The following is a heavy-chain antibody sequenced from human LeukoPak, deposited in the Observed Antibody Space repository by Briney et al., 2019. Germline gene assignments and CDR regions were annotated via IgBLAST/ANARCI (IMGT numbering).Heavy chain of an antibody. D-gene: IGHD3-10*01. CDR3: ARDSGGY. CDR2: IKQDGSEK. J-gene: IGHJ4*02. V-gene: IGHV3-7*01. CDR1: GGTFSSYW. Sequence: ASVKVSCKASGGTFSSYWMSWVRQAPGKGLEWVANIKQDGSEKYYVGSVKGRFTISRDNAKNSLYLQMNSLRAEDTAMYYCARDSGGYWGQGTLVTVSS.